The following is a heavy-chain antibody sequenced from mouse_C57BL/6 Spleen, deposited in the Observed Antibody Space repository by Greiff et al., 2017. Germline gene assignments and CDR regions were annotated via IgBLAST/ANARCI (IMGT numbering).Heavy chain of an antibody. CDR3: AKSLMVTRYFDV. J-gene: IGHJ1*03. CDR2: INPGSGGT. V-gene: IGHV1-54*01. Sequence: QVQLQQSGAELVRPGTSVKVSCKASGYAFTNYLIEGVKQRTGQGLEWIGVINPGSGGTNYNEKFKGKATLTAEKSSSTAYMQLSSLTTEASAVYLCAKSLMVTRYFDVWGTGTTVTVSS. D-gene: IGHD2-3*01. CDR1: GYAFTNYL.